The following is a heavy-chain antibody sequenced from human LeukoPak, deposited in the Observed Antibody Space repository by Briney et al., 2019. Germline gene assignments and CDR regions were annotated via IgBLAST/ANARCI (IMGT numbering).Heavy chain of an antibody. CDR1: GFTFSSSS. CDR2: IAHHGSDK. D-gene: IGHD2-8*02. V-gene: IGHV3-30*02. J-gene: IGHJ4*02. CDR3: AKDGSWSCTD. Sequence: PGGSLRLSCTASGFTFSSSSMHWVRQAPGKGLEWVGYIAHHGSDKYYADSDKGRFTISKDNSKKTLSLEINSMRPDDTAVYYCAKDGSWSCTDWGEGTLCTVCS.